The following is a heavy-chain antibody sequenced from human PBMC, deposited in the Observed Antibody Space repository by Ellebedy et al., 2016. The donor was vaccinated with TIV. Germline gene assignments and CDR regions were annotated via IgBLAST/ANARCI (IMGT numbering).Heavy chain of an antibody. J-gene: IGHJ4*02. CDR1: GDSVSSNSAA. CDR2: TYDRSKWSN. D-gene: IGHD5-18*01. Sequence: SQTLSLTSAISGDSVSSNSAAWHCIRQSPSRGLEWLVWTYDRSKWSNDYAVSVKSRITINPDTSKNQFSLQLNSVTPEDAAVYYCARGYNYAYEYWGQGTPVTVSS. V-gene: IGHV6-1*01. CDR3: ARGYNYAYEY.